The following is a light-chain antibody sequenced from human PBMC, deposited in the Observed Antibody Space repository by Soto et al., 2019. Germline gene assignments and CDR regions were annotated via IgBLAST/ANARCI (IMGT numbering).Light chain of an antibody. CDR3: QQYGSSPPYT. V-gene: IGKV3-20*01. Sequence: EIVLTQSPGTLSLSPGERATLSCRASQSVSSSYLAWYQRKPGQAPMLLIYGASSRATGIPDRFSGSVSGTDFTLSISRLEPEDFAVYYCQQYGSSPPYTFGQGTKLEIK. CDR2: GAS. J-gene: IGKJ2*01. CDR1: QSVSSSY.